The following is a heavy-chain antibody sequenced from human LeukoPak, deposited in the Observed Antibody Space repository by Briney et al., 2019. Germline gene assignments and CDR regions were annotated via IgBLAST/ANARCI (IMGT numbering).Heavy chain of an antibody. J-gene: IGHJ4*02. CDR1: GGSFSGYY. D-gene: IGHD2-2*01. CDR3: AREYGLGYCSSTSCYAHFDY. V-gene: IGHV4-34*01. CDR2: INHSGST. Sequence: PSETLSLTCAVYGGSFSGYYWSWIRQPPGKGLEWIGEINHSGSTNYNPSLKSRVTISVDTSKNQFSLKLSSVTAADTAVYYCAREYGLGYCSSTSCYAHFDYWGRGTLVTVSS.